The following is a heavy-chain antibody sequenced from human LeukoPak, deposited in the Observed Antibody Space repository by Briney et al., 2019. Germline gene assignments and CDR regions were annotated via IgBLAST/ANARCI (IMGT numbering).Heavy chain of an antibody. V-gene: IGHV4-30-2*01. CDR1: GGSISSGGYS. D-gene: IGHD3-22*01. Sequence: SETPSLTCAVSGGSISSGGYSWSWIRQPPGKGLEWIGYIYHSGSTYYNPSLKSRVTISVDRSKNQFSLKLSSVTAADTAVYYCARTSGDYYDSSSYYYPYYFDYWGQGTLVTVSS. CDR3: ARTSGDYYDSSSYYYPYYFDY. CDR2: IYHSGST. J-gene: IGHJ4*02.